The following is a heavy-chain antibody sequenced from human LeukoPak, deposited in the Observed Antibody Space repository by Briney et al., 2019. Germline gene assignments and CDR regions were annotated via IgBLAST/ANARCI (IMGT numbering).Heavy chain of an antibody. Sequence: GGSLRLSCAASGFTFSSYSMNWVRQAPGKGLEWVSYISSSSSTIYYADSVKGRFTISRDNTKNSLYLQMNSLRAEDTAVYYCARVKDWYYYDSRFDYWGQGTLVTVSS. CDR3: ARVKDWYYYDSRFDY. V-gene: IGHV3-48*01. J-gene: IGHJ4*02. CDR2: ISSSSSTI. D-gene: IGHD3-22*01. CDR1: GFTFSSYS.